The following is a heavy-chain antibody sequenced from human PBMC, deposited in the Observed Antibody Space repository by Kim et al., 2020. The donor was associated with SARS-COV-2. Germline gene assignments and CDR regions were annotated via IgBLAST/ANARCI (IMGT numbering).Heavy chain of an antibody. CDR3: ATDLAPWLASRYFYGMDV. CDR2: ISYDGSNK. D-gene: IGHD6-19*01. V-gene: IGHV3-30*04. Sequence: GGSLRLSCAASGFTFRNCALHWVRQAPGKGLEWVAVISYDGSNKYYADSVKGRFTISRDNSKDTLYLHMNSLRIEDTALYYCATDLAPWLASRYFYGMDVWGQGTTVTVSS. J-gene: IGHJ6*02. CDR1: GFTFRNCA.